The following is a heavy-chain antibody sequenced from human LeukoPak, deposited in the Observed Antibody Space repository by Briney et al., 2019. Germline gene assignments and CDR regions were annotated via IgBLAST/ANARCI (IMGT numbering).Heavy chain of an antibody. CDR2: IYTSGST. CDR1: GGSISSGSYY. Sequence: SQTLSLTCTVSGGSISSGSYYWSWIRQPAGKGLEWIGRIYTSGSTNYNPSLKSRVTISVDTSKNQFSLKLSSVTAADTAVYYCAKGDRSDSPYYYYYMDVWGKGTTVTVSS. J-gene: IGHJ6*03. CDR3: AKGDRSDSPYYYYYMDV. D-gene: IGHD3-22*01. V-gene: IGHV4-61*02.